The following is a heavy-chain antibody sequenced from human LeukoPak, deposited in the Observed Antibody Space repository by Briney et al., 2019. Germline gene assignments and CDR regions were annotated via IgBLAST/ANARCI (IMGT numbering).Heavy chain of an antibody. CDR1: GFTFSSYS. D-gene: IGHD6-13*01. Sequence: GGSLRLSCAASGFTFSSYSMNWVRQAPGKGLEWVSSISSSSSYIYYADSVKGRFTISRDNAKNSLYLQMNSLKTEDTAVYYCTRRIAAAGTPNNWFDPWGQGTLVTVSS. J-gene: IGHJ5*02. CDR2: ISSSSSYI. V-gene: IGHV3-21*04. CDR3: TRRIAAAGTPNNWFDP.